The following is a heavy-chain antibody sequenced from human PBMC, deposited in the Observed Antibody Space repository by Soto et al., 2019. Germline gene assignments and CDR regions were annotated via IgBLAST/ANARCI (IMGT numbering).Heavy chain of an antibody. Sequence: QVQLVESGGGVVQPGRSLRLSCAASGFTFSSYGMHWVRQAPGKGLEWVAVIWYDVSNKYYADSVKGRFTISRDNSKNTLYLQMNSLRAEDTAVYYCARDSIPYGSGSGNWFDPWGQGTLVTVSS. CDR1: GFTFSSYG. J-gene: IGHJ5*02. V-gene: IGHV3-33*01. CDR2: IWYDVSNK. CDR3: ARDSIPYGSGSGNWFDP. D-gene: IGHD3-10*01.